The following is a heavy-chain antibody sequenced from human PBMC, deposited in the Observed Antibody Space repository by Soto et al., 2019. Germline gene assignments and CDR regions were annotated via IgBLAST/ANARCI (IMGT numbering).Heavy chain of an antibody. J-gene: IGHJ2*01. CDR2: ITPIFRAT. Sequence: SVKVSCKASGGTFSSDGISWVRQAPGQGLEWMGGITPIFRATKYAQKFQGRVTITADESTSTAYMERSSLRSEDTAVYYCARGRDTYYYDSSGYSGWYFDLWGRGTLVSVSS. D-gene: IGHD3-22*01. CDR1: GGTFSSDG. V-gene: IGHV1-69*13. CDR3: ARGRDTYYYDSSGYSGWYFDL.